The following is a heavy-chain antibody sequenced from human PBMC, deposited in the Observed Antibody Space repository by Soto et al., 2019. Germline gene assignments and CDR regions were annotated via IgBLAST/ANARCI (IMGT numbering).Heavy chain of an antibody. Sequence: SETLSLTCAVYGGSFSGYYWSWIRQPPGKGLEWIGEINHSGSTNYNPSLKSRVTISVDTSKNQFSLKLSSVTAADTAVYYCARVKATIFGVANYYYYGMDVWGQGTTVTVSS. CDR1: GGSFSGYY. D-gene: IGHD3-3*01. V-gene: IGHV4-34*01. CDR3: ARVKATIFGVANYYYYGMDV. CDR2: INHSGST. J-gene: IGHJ6*02.